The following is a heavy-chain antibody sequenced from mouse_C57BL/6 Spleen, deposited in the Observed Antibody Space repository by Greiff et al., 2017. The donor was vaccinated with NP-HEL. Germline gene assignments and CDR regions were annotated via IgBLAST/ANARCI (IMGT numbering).Heavy chain of an antibody. V-gene: IGHV1-22*01. D-gene: IGHD1-1*01. CDR2: INPNNGGT. Sequence: VQLKQSGPELVKPGASVKMSCKASGYTFTDYNMHWVKQSHGKSLEWIGYINPNNGGTSYNQKFKGKATLTVNKSSSTAYMELRSLTSEDSAVYYCARTYGSSLGYYAMDYWGQGTSVTVSS. CDR1: GYTFTDYN. CDR3: ARTYGSSLGYYAMDY. J-gene: IGHJ4*01.